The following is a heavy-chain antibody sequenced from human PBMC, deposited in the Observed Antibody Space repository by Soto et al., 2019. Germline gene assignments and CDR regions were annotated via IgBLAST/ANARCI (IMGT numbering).Heavy chain of an antibody. J-gene: IGHJ5*02. Sequence: QVQLVQSGAEVKKPGASVKVSCKASGYTFTSYGISWVRQAPGQGLEWVGWISGYDGNTDYAHKFRGRVTMTTDTSTNTSYMDLRSLRSDDTAGYYCARHNSQWPNWFDPWGQGTPDTVSS. CDR1: GYTFTSYG. CDR2: ISGYDGNT. V-gene: IGHV1-18*01. CDR3: ARHNSQWPNWFDP. D-gene: IGHD1-1*01.